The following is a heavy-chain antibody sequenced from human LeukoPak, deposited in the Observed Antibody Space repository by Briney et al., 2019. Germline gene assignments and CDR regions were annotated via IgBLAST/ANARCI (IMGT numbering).Heavy chain of an antibody. Sequence: SETLSLTCTVSGGSISSYYWSWIRQPPGKGLEWIGYIYHSGSTYYNPSLKSRVTISVDRSKNQFSLKLSSVTAADTAVYYCARVIAAAGAYYMDVWGKGTTVTVSS. V-gene: IGHV4-59*12. CDR3: ARVIAAAGAYYMDV. CDR1: GGSISSYY. J-gene: IGHJ6*03. CDR2: IYHSGST. D-gene: IGHD6-13*01.